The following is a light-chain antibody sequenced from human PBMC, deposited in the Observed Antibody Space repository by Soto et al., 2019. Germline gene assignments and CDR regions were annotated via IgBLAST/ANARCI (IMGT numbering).Light chain of an antibody. CDR1: SSDVGGYNY. CDR2: DVT. Sequence: QSVLTQPRSVSGSPGQSLTISCTGTSSDVGGYNYVSWYQQYPGKVPKLMIYDVTKRPSGVPDRFSGSKSGNTASLTISGLQAEDEADYYCSSHAGSYTYVFGTGTKVPVL. J-gene: IGLJ1*01. V-gene: IGLV2-11*01. CDR3: SSHAGSYTYV.